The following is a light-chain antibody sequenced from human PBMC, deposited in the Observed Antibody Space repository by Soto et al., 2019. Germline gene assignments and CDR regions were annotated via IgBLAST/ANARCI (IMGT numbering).Light chain of an antibody. Sequence: DIQMTQSPSSLSASVGDRVTITCQASQDITNYLNWFQQKPGKAPKLLIYDASNLETGVPSRFSGSGFGTDFTFTISSLQPEDIATYYCQHYGNLLLTFGGGTKVEIK. CDR1: QDITNY. CDR3: QHYGNLLLT. J-gene: IGKJ4*01. CDR2: DAS. V-gene: IGKV1-33*01.